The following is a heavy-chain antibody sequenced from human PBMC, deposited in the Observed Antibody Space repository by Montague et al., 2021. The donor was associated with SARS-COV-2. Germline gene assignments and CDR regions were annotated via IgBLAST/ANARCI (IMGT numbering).Heavy chain of an antibody. Sequence: SETLSLTCIVSGESIDRDTYYWGWSRQSPGKRLEWSGSLSSSGSTYYNPSLRSRVTISMDTSKNHFSLKVNSVTATDTAVYFCARPGSVSGWFYFDDWGQGTLVSVSS. D-gene: IGHD6-19*01. V-gene: IGHV4-39*02. CDR3: ARPGSVSGWFYFDD. J-gene: IGHJ4*02. CDR2: LSSSGST. CDR1: GESIDRDTYY.